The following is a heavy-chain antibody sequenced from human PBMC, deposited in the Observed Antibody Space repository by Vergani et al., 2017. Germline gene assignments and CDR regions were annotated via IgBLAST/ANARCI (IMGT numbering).Heavy chain of an antibody. CDR3: ARQRPGSGWSPGDFDD. D-gene: IGHD6-19*01. CDR2: IYYSGLT. V-gene: IGHV4-39*01. CDR1: ADSISSGSYY. Sequence: QLQLQQSGPGLVKPSETLFLTCTVSADSISSGSYYWGWIRQPPGKSLEWIGRIYYSGLTYYNPPLKSRVSISVDTSKNPFSLKVTSVTAADTAVYFCARQRPGSGWSPGDFDDWGQGILVTVSS. J-gene: IGHJ4*02.